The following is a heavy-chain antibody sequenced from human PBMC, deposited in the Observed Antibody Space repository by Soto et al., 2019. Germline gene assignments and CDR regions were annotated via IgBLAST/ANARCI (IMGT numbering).Heavy chain of an antibody. Sequence: PGESLKISCKGSGYSFTSYWIGWVRQMPGKGLEWMRIIYPGDSDTRYSPSFQGQVTISADKSISTAYLQWSSLKASDTAMYYCASDVEMATRSSWGVLSWGQGTLVTVSS. D-gene: IGHD5-12*01. CDR1: GYSFTSYW. CDR2: IYPGDSDT. V-gene: IGHV5-51*01. CDR3: ASDVEMATRSSWGVLS. J-gene: IGHJ5*02.